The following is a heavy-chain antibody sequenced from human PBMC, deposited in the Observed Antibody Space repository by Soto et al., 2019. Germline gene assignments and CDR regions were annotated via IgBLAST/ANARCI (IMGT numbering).Heavy chain of an antibody. CDR2: IYPTGKT. Sequence: TLWLTGTVSGGSIRSGGDSWSWIRQTPGKGLEWIGYIYPTGKTYYNPSLMNRATLSIDTSQNQFSLQLTSVTAADTAVYFCHRAPPGPAPRWGVWGHGTTVTVS. V-gene: IGHV4-30-2*01. J-gene: IGHJ6*02. CDR3: HRAPPGPAPRWGV. CDR1: GGSIRSGGDS. D-gene: IGHD3-16*01.